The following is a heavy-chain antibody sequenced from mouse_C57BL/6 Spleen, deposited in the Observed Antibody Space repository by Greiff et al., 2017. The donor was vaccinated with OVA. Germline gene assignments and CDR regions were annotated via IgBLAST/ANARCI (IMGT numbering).Heavy chain of an antibody. J-gene: IGHJ3*01. CDR1: GYAFSSSW. CDR2: IYPGDGDT. V-gene: IGHV1-82*01. CDR3: ARGGYDYDAGPGFAY. D-gene: IGHD2-4*01. Sequence: VQLQESGPELVKPGASVKISCKASGYAFSSSWMNWVKQRPGKGLEWIGRIYPGDGDTNYNGKFKGKATLTADKSSSTAYMQLSSLTSEDSAVYFCARGGYDYDAGPGFAYWGQGTLVTVSA.